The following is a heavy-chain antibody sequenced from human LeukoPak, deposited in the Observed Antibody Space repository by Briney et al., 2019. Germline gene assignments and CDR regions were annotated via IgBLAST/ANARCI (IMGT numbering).Heavy chain of an antibody. CDR3: ATGLMDV. CDR1: GFAFNTSG. J-gene: IGHJ6*02. V-gene: IGHV3-48*04. CDR2: IHRNITTI. Sequence: GSLRLSCAASGFAFNTSGMNWVRQAPGKGLQWLSYIHRNITTIYYADSVKGRFTISRDNAKNSLYLQMKNLSADDTAVYYCATGLMDVWGQGTTVIVSS.